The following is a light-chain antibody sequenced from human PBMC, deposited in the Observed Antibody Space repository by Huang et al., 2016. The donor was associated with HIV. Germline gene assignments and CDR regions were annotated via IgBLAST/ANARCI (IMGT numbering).Light chain of an antibody. J-gene: IGKJ4*01. V-gene: IGKV1-9*01. CDR3: QQVKTCPLI. CDR1: QAMSSY. Sequence: IQLTQSPSSLSASVGDRVTITCRASQAMSSYLAWYQLKPGKAPKLLIYAASSLHGGVPLRFSGSGSGTEFIFTISSLQPEDSATYYCQQVKTCPLIFGGGTKVEF. CDR2: AAS.